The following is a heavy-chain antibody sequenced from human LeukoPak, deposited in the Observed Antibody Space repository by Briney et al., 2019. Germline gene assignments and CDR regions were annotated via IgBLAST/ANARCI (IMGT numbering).Heavy chain of an antibody. CDR2: INPNSGGT. CDR1: GYTFTGYY. J-gene: IGHJ4*02. V-gene: IGHV1-2*02. Sequence: ASVKVSCKASGYTFTGYYMHWVRQAPGQGLEWMGWINPNSGGTNYAQKFQGRVTMTRDTSISTAYMELSRLRSDDTAVYYCAGGPPYTLAVVALHGYWGQGTLVTVPS. CDR3: AGGPPYTLAVVALHGY. D-gene: IGHD2-15*01.